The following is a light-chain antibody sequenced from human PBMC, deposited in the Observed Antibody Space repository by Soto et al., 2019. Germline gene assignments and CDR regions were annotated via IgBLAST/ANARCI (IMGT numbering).Light chain of an antibody. CDR2: WAS. V-gene: IGKV3-15*01. CDR1: QSVRSN. J-gene: IGKJ1*01. CDR3: QQYNDGPPT. Sequence: EIVMTQSPATLSASPGERATLSCRASQSVRSNLAWYQQKPGQAPRLLIDWASTRATVIPARFSGSGSVTEFTLSIGSLQSEDFAVYYCQQYNDGPPTFGQGTKVEIK.